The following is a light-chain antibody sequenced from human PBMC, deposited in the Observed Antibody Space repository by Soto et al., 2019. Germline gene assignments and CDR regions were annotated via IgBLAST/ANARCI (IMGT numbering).Light chain of an antibody. Sequence: QSVLTQPPSVSGAPGQRVTISCTGSSSNIGAGYDVHWYQQLPGTAPKLLIYGNSNRPSGVPDRFSGSKSGTSASLAITGLQAEDEADYDCQSYDSCLSGSYVVFGGGTKLTVL. V-gene: IGLV1-40*01. J-gene: IGLJ2*01. CDR2: GNS. CDR3: QSYDSCLSGSYVV. CDR1: SSNIGAGYD.